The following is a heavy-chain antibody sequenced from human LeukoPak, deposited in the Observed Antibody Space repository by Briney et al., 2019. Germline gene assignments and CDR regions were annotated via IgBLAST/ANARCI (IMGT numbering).Heavy chain of an antibody. V-gene: IGHV3-21*01. D-gene: IGHD1-26*01. Sequence: GGSLRLSCAASGFTFSSYSMNWVRQAPGKGLEWVSSISSSSSYIYYADSVKGRFTISRDNAKNSLYLQMNSLRAEDTAVYYCARSVFGGGSYSFDPWGQGTLVAVSS. CDR2: ISSSSSYI. J-gene: IGHJ5*02. CDR1: GFTFSSYS. CDR3: ARSVFGGGSYSFDP.